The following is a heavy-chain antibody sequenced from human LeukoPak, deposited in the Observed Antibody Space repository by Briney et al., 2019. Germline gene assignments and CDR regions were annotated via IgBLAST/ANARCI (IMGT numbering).Heavy chain of an antibody. CDR1: GFTFSSYG. Sequence: GRSLRLSCAASGFTFSSYGMHWVRQAPGKGLEWVAVIWYDGSNKYYADSVKGRFTISRDNSKNTLYLQMNSLRAEDTAVYYCARDVSSWFGEVYGIDVWGQGTTVTVSS. CDR3: ARDVSSWFGEVYGIDV. J-gene: IGHJ6*02. D-gene: IGHD3-10*01. CDR2: IWYDGSNK. V-gene: IGHV3-33*01.